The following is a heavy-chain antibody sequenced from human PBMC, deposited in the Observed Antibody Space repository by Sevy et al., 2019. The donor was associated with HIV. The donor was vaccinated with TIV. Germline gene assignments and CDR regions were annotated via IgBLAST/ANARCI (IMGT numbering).Heavy chain of an antibody. D-gene: IGHD1-26*01. V-gene: IGHV1-18*01. CDR1: GYTFTSYG. CDR2: ISAYNGNT. CDR3: ARQVAFSGSYYVDY. Sequence: ASVKVSCKASGYTFTSYGISWVRQAPGQGLEWMGWISAYNGNTNYAQTLQGRVTMTTDTSTSTAYMELRSLRSDDTAVYYCARQVAFSGSYYVDYWGQGTLVTVSS. J-gene: IGHJ4*02.